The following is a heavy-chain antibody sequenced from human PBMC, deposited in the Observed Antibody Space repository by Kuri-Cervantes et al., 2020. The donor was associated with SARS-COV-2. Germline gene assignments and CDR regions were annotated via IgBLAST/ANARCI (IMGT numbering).Heavy chain of an antibody. J-gene: IGHJ5*02. D-gene: IGHD4-11*01. CDR2: ISSSSSYI. V-gene: IGHV3-21*01. CDR3: ARSFTVTDPFDP. CDR1: GGSFSGYY. Sequence: ETLSLTCAVYGGSFSGYYWSWIRQAPGKGLEWVSSISSSSSYIYYADSVKGRFTISRDNAKNSLYLQMNSLRAEDTAVYYCARSFTVTDPFDPWGQGTLVTVSS.